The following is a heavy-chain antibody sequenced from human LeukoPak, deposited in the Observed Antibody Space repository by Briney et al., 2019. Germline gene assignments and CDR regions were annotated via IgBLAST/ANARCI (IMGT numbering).Heavy chain of an antibody. CDR3: AKSAGDVWYNWFDP. Sequence: PRGSLRLSCAASGFTFGGYAMTWVRQAPGSGLEWASAISANGDATYYADSVKGRFTISRDNSKNTLHLQMNSLRAEDTAVYYCAKSAGDVWYNWFDPWGQGTLVTVSS. V-gene: IGHV3-23*01. D-gene: IGHD1-14*01. CDR2: ISANGDAT. CDR1: GFTFGGYA. J-gene: IGHJ5*02.